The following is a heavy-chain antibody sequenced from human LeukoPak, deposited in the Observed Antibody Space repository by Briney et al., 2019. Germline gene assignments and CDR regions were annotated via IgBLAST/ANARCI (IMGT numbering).Heavy chain of an antibody. J-gene: IGHJ3*02. CDR2: VSFGVGT. D-gene: IGHD2-15*01. Sequence: SETLSLTCTVSGGSISTDYWSWIRQPPGKGLDWIGYVSFGVGTNSNPSLKSRVITSADTSKNQFSLNLSSVTAADTSLYYCVRASVEGGGAFDIWGQGTMVTVSS. CDR3: VRASVEGGGAFDI. V-gene: IGHV4-59*01. CDR1: GGSISTDY.